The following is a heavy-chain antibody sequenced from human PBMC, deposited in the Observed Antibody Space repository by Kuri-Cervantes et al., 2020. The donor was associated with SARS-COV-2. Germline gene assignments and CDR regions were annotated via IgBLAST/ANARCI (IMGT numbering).Heavy chain of an antibody. D-gene: IGHD6-19*01. CDR3: ARQGGFYSGWYDDAFDI. Sequence: GESLKISCAASGFTFTGYSMNWVRQAPGKGLEWVSSISSSSGYIYYADSVKGRFTISRDNAKNSLYLQMNSLRAEDTAVYYCARQGGFYSGWYDDAFDIWGQGTMVTVSS. CDR2: ISSSSGYI. J-gene: IGHJ3*02. CDR1: GFTFTGYS. V-gene: IGHV3-21*01.